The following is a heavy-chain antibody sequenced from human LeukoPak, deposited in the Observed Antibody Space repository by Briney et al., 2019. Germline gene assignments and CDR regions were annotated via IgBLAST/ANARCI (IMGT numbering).Heavy chain of an antibody. CDR2: ISYDGSNK. J-gene: IGHJ4*02. Sequence: GGSLRLSCVASGITFSSSWMSWVRQAPGKGLEWVAVISYDGSNKYYTDSVKGRFTISRDNSKNTLYLQINSLRAEDTAVYYCARDRSQRAYSYGPDGEWGQGTLVTVSS. CDR3: ARDRSQRAYSYGPDGE. CDR1: GITFSSSW. D-gene: IGHD5-18*01. V-gene: IGHV3-30*10.